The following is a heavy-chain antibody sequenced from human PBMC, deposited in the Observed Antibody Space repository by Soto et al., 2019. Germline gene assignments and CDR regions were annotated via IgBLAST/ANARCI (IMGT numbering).Heavy chain of an antibody. D-gene: IGHD6-25*01. CDR3: ARYGGSDLYYFDP. CDR2: ISHSGIT. CDR1: GGSFSDYY. J-gene: IGHJ4*02. V-gene: IGHV4-34*01. Sequence: SETLSLTCAVYGGSFSDYYCTWIRQPPGKGLEWIGEISHSGITQYNPSLKGRVTISLDTSKSQFSLQLSSVTAADTAVYSCARYGGSDLYYFDPWGQGTQVTVSS.